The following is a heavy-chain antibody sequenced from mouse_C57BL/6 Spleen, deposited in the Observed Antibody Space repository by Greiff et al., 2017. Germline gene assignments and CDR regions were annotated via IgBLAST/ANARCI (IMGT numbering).Heavy chain of an antibody. CDR1: GYTFTSYW. V-gene: IGHV1-61*01. D-gene: IGHD4-1*01. J-gene: IGHJ2*01. Sequence: QVQLQQPGAELVRPGSSVKLSCKASGYTFTSYWMDWVKQRPGQGLEWIGKIYPSDSENHYNQKFKDKATLTVDKSSSTAYMQLSSRTSEDSAVYYCARGGKLGSFDYWGQGTTLTVSS. CDR3: ARGGKLGSFDY. CDR2: IYPSDSEN.